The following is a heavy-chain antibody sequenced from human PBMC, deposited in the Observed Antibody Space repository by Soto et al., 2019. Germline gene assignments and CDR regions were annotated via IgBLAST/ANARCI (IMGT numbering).Heavy chain of an antibody. Sequence: ASVKVSCKASGYTFTGYYMHWVRQAPGQGLEWMGWINPNSGGTNYAQKFQGRVTMTRDTSISTAYMELSTLRSDDTAVYYCARSTIFGVVIINWFDPWGQGTLVTVSS. CDR1: GYTFTGYY. CDR2: INPNSGGT. CDR3: ARSTIFGVVIINWFDP. J-gene: IGHJ5*02. V-gene: IGHV1-2*02. D-gene: IGHD3-3*01.